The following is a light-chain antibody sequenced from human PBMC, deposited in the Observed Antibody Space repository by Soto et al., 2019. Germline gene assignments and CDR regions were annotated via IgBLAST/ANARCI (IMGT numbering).Light chain of an antibody. CDR1: EGISRS. J-gene: IGKJ1*01. CDR2: DAS. V-gene: IGKV3-11*01. Sequence: IVLTQSPVSLSPSPGETATLSCRASEGISRSLAWYQQRPGQAPRLLMYDASNRAAGIPTSFSGSGSGTDFTLTINILEPDVDAFYYCLQRSEWRTFGRGTNVEIK. CDR3: LQRSEWRT.